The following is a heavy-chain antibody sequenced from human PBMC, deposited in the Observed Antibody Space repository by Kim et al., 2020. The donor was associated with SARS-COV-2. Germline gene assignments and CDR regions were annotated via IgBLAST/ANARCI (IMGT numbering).Heavy chain of an antibody. CDR1: GFTFSGYG. D-gene: IGHD7-27*01. CDR2: ISYDGNNK. J-gene: IGHJ6*03. Sequence: GGSLRLSCAASGFTFSGYGMHWVRQAPGKGLEWVAFISYDGNNKYYRDSVKGRFTISRDNSKNTLSLQMNRLSPDDTAVYSCAKGLWDYYYYMDALGKGT. CDR3: AKGLWDYYYYMDA. V-gene: IGHV3-30*18.